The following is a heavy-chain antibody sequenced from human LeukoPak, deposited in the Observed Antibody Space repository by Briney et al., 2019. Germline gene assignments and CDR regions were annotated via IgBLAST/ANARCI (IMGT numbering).Heavy chain of an antibody. Sequence: GGPLRLSCAASGFTFSSYGMHWVRQAPGKGLEWVAVISYDGSNKYYADSVKGRFTISRDNSKNTLYLQMNSLRAEDTAVYYCAKDYDILTGSHNDYWGQGTLVTVSS. V-gene: IGHV3-30*18. CDR2: ISYDGSNK. D-gene: IGHD3-9*01. CDR3: AKDYDILTGSHNDY. CDR1: GFTFSSYG. J-gene: IGHJ4*02.